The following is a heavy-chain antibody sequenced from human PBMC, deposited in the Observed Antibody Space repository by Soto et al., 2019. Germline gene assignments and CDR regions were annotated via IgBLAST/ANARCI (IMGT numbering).Heavy chain of an antibody. CDR1: VYTFTSYH. V-gene: IGHV1-18*01. CDR3: AIDTPPSAF. J-gene: IGHJ4*02. CDR2: ISAYNTNT. Sequence: QVQLVQSGAEVKTPGASVKVSCKTSVYTFTSYHISWVRQAPGQGLQWNGWISAYNTNTNYAQKFQGRVTMTTHTLTIAAYMALRSLRSDDAAVYYCAIDTPPSAFWGPGTLVCASS.